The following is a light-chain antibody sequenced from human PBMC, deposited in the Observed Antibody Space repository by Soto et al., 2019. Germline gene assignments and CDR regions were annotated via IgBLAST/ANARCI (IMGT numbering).Light chain of an antibody. CDR2: GAS. J-gene: IGKJ1*01. CDR1: QSVSNNY. V-gene: IGKV3-20*01. CDR3: QRDGSSGT. Sequence: EIVLTQSPGTLSLSPGERATLSCRASQSVSNNYLSWYQQKPGQAPRLLIYGASNRATGIPDRFSGSGSGTDFTLTISRLEAEDLAVYYCQRDGSSGTFGPGTKVEI.